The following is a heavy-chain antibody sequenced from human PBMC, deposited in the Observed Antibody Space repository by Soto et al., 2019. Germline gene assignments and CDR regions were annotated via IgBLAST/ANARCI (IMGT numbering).Heavy chain of an antibody. J-gene: IGHJ6*02. D-gene: IGHD2-2*01. CDR1: GDSVSSNSAA. CDR3: ALSGGYCSSTSCRRSGYYYCYGMDV. CDR2: TYYRSKWYN. V-gene: IGHV6-1*01. Sequence: SQTLSLTCAISGDSVSSNSAAWNWIRQSPSRGLEWLGRTYYRSKWYNDYAVSVKSRITINPDTSKNQFSLQLNSVTPEDTAVYYCALSGGYCSSTSCRRSGYYYCYGMDVWGQGTTVTVSS.